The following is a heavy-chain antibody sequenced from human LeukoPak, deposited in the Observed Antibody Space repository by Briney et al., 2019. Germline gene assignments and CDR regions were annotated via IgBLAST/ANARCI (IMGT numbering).Heavy chain of an antibody. CDR3: ARAVYYSNYLGY. J-gene: IGHJ4*01. CDR1: GFTFSSYW. D-gene: IGHD3-10*01. V-gene: IGHV3-74*01. Sequence: GGSLKLSCAASGFTFSSYWMHWVRQAPGKGLVWVSRINSDGSSTNYADSVKGRFTISRDNAKNTLYLQMNSLRAEDTAMYYCARAVYYSNYLGYWGQGTLVTVSS. CDR2: INSDGSST.